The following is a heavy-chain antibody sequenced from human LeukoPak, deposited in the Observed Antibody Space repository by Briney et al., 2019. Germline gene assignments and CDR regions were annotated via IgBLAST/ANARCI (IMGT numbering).Heavy chain of an antibody. CDR2: IKQDGSEK. Sequence: GGSLRLSCAASGFTFSSYWMSWVRQAPGKGLEWVANIKQDGSEKYYVDSVKGRFTISRDNAKNSLYLQMNSLRAEDTAVYYCARDRRSTAATPTAYWGQGTLVTVSS. CDR3: ARDRRSTAATPTAY. D-gene: IGHD2-15*01. V-gene: IGHV3-7*01. J-gene: IGHJ4*02. CDR1: GFTFSSYW.